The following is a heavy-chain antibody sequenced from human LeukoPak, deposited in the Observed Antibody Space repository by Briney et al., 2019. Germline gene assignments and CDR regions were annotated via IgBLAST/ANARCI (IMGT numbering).Heavy chain of an antibody. CDR3: ATDLNHDSGG. Sequence: GGSLRLSCATSGFSFSGTRMTWVRQAPGKGLECVTNIKPDGSQKYYLDSVKGRFTVSRDNAKNSLYLQMNSPRVEDTGIYFCATDLNHDSGGWGQGTLVTVSS. D-gene: IGHD6-19*01. CDR2: IKPDGSQK. J-gene: IGHJ4*02. V-gene: IGHV3-7*01. CDR1: GFSFSGTR.